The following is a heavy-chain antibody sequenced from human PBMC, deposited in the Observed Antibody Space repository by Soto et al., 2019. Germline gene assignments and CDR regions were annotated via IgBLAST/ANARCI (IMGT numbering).Heavy chain of an antibody. CDR3: ARDDFHYYYSYGMDF. CDR2: INHSGST. J-gene: IGHJ6*02. Sequence: QVQLQQWGAGLLKPSETLSLTCAVYGGSFSGYYWSWIRQPPGKGLAWIGEINHSGSTNYNHSLKSRVTISVDTSKNPCSLKLSSVTAADTAVYYCARDDFHYYYSYGMDFWGQGTTVTVSS. V-gene: IGHV4-34*01. CDR1: GGSFSGYY. D-gene: IGHD2-21*02.